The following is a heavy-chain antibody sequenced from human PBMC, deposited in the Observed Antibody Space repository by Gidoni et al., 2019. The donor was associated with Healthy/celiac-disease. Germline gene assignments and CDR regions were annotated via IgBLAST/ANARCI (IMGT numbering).Heavy chain of an antibody. J-gene: IGHJ6*02. V-gene: IGHV3-13*01. D-gene: IGHD3-10*02. CDR3: ARGGPISSGSSNYYYYYGMDV. CDR1: GFTFSRYD. CDR2: IGTAGDT. Sequence: EVQLVESGGGLVQPGGSLRLSCAASGFTFSRYDMHWVRQATGKGLEWVSAIGTAGDTYYPGSVKGRFTISRENAKNSLYLQMNSLRAGDTAVYYCARGGPISSGSSNYYYYYGMDVWGQGTTVTVSS.